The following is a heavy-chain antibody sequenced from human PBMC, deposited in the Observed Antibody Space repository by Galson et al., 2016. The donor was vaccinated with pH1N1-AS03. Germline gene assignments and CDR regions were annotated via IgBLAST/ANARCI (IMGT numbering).Heavy chain of an antibody. J-gene: IGHJ4*02. CDR3: TRDLGRFLEWVLDY. D-gene: IGHD3-3*01. Sequence: SLRLSCAATKFTFSRFSMHWVRQAPGKGLEWVAAISSDGSNKHYADSVKGRFTISRDDAKNTLYLQMNSLRSEDTAVYFCTRDLGRFLEWVLDYWGQGSLVTVSS. CDR2: ISSDGSNK. V-gene: IGHV3-30*04. CDR1: KFTFSRFS.